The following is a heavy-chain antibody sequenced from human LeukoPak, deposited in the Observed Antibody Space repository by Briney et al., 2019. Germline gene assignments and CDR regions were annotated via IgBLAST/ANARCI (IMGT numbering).Heavy chain of an antibody. CDR1: GYTFTSYA. D-gene: IGHD2-2*01. CDR2: INTNTGNP. CDR3: ARVARVGYCSSTSCYGFDP. Sequence: ASVKVSCKASGYTFTSYAMNWVRQAPGQGLEWMGWINTNTGNPTYAQGFTGRFVFSLDTSVSTAYLQISSLKAEDTAVYYCARVARVGYCSSTSCYGFDPWGQGTLVTDSS. V-gene: IGHV7-4-1*02. J-gene: IGHJ5*02.